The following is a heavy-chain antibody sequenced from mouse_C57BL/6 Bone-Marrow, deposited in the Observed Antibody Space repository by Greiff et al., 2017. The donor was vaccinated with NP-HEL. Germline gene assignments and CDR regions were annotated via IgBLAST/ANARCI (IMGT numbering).Heavy chain of an antibody. Sequence: EVQLQQSGPVLVKPGASVKMSCKASGYTFPDYYMNWVKQSHGKSLEWIGVINPYNGGTSYNQKFKGKATLTVDKSSSTAYMELNSLTSEDSAVYYCAPYYYGSSYLFAYWGQGTLVTVSA. CDR3: APYYYGSSYLFAY. CDR2: INPYNGGT. CDR1: GYTFPDYY. D-gene: IGHD1-1*01. V-gene: IGHV1-19*01. J-gene: IGHJ3*01.